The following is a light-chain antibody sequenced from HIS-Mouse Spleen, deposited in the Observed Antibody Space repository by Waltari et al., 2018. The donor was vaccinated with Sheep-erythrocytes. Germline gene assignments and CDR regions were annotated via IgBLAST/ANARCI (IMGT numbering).Light chain of an antibody. CDR3: CSYAGSYNHV. CDR1: SSDVGGYNY. CDR2: DVS. J-gene: IGLJ1*01. Sequence: QSALTQPRSVSGSPVQSVTISCTGTSSDVGGYNYVPWYQQHPGKAPKLMIYDVSKRPSGVPDRFSGSKSGNTASLTISGLQAEDEADYYCCSYAGSYNHVFATGTKVTVL. V-gene: IGLV2-11*01.